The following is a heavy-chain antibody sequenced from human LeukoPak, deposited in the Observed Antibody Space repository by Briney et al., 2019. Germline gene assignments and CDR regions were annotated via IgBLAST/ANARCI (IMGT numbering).Heavy chain of an antibody. CDR3: AKDGLAVAGFDY. CDR1: GFTFDDYA. Sequence: GRSLRLSCAASGFTFDDYAMHWVRQAPGKGLEWVSGISWNSGSIGYADSVKGRFTISRDNAKNSLYLQMNSLRAEDTALYYCAKDGLAVAGFDYWGQGTLVTVSS. D-gene: IGHD6-19*01. V-gene: IGHV3-9*01. CDR2: ISWNSGSI. J-gene: IGHJ4*02.